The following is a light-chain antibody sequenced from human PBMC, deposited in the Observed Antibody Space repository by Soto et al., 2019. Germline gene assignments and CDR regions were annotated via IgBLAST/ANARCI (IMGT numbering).Light chain of an antibody. CDR1: QSVSSSY. V-gene: IGKV3-20*01. J-gene: IGKJ2*01. CDR3: QQYGSSPRMYT. CDR2: GAS. Sequence: EIVLTQSPGTLSLSPGGRATLSCRASQSVSSSYLAWYQQKPGQAPRLLIYGASSRATGIPDRFSGSGSGTDFTLTISRLEPEDFAVYYCQQYGSSPRMYTFGQGTKLEIK.